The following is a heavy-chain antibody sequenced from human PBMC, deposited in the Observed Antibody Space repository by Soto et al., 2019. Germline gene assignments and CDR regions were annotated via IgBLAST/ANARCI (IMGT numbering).Heavy chain of an antibody. CDR3: ARSNQLLFEGCGMDV. J-gene: IGHJ6*02. CDR1: GYSFTSYL. Sequence: GESLKISCKGSGYSFTSYLISWVRQMPGKGLEWMARIDPSDSYTSYSPSFQGHVTISADKSISTAYLQWSSLKASDTAMYYCARSNQLLFEGCGMDVWGQGTTVTVSS. V-gene: IGHV5-10-1*01. D-gene: IGHD2-2*01. CDR2: IDPSDSYT.